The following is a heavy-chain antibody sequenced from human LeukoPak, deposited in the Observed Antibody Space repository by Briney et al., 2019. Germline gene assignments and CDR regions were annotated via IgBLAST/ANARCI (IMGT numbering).Heavy chain of an antibody. D-gene: IGHD3-22*01. V-gene: IGHV4-59*08. CDR3: ARHSSGYLSYFDY. J-gene: IGHJ4*02. CDR2: IYYSGST. CDR1: GGSISSYY. Sequence: PSETLSLTCTVSGGSISSYYWSWIRQPPGKGLEWIGYIYYSGSTNYNPSLKSRVTISLDTSKDQFSLKLSSVTAADTAVYYCARHSSGYLSYFDYWGQGTLVTVSS.